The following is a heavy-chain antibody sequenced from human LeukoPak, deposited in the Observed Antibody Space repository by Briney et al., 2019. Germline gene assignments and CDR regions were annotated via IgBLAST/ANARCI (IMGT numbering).Heavy chain of an antibody. CDR2: ISSSSGNI. Sequence: GGSLRLSCAASGFTFSDYNMNWVRQAPGKGLEWVSSISSSSGNIYYADSVKGRFTISRDNAKKSLFLQMNSLRAEGTAVYYCARFTDYYASTGYYYVGAFDIWGQGAVVTVSS. CDR3: ARFTDYYASTGYYYVGAFDI. CDR1: GFTFSDYN. V-gene: IGHV3-21*01. D-gene: IGHD3-22*01. J-gene: IGHJ3*02.